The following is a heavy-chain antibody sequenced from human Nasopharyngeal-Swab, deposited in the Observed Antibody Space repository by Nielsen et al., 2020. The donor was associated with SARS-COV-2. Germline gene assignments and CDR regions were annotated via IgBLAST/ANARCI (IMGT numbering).Heavy chain of an antibody. CDR2: IDPNTGGT. CDR3: ARALSARTTFNCLGP. J-gene: IGHJ5*02. CDR1: GYIFTDYY. Sequence: AAVKVSCKACGYIFTDYYIHWVRQAPGQGLEWTGRIDPNTGGTSSAQIFQGRVTMTRDTSISTVYIEVTSLTSDDTAVYYCARALSARTTFNCLGPWGQGTLVTVSS. D-gene: IGHD4-17*01. V-gene: IGHV1-2*06.